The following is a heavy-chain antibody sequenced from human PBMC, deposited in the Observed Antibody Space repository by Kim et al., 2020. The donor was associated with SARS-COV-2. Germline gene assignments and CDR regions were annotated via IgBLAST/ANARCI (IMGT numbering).Heavy chain of an antibody. V-gene: IGHV4-39*01. J-gene: IGHJ4*02. D-gene: IGHD3-10*01. CDR3: ARQVLLWFGEFDSYFDY. Sequence: YYNPSLKSRVTISVDTSKNQFSLKLSSVTAADTAVYYCARQVLLWFGEFDSYFDYWGQGTLVTVSS.